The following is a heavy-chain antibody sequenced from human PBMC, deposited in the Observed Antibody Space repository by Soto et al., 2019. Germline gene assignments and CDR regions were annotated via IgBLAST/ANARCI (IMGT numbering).Heavy chain of an antibody. CDR1: GDSISSTTYY. V-gene: IGHV4-39*01. CDR2: IYYGGSM. Sequence: QLQLQESGPGLVKPSETLSLTCIVSGDSISSTTYYWGWIRQPPGKGLEWIASIYYGGSMFYNPSLTSRVTISVDTSQNRFSLRLTSVTAADTAVYYCARRDEQQLVRSFDIWGQGTTVTVSS. CDR3: ARRDEQQLVRSFDI. D-gene: IGHD1-1*01. J-gene: IGHJ3*02.